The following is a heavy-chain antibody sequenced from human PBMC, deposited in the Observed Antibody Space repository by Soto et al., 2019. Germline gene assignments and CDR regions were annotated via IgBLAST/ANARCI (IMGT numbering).Heavy chain of an antibody. CDR2: IDPSDSYT. CDR3: ARVPPGYISGWPFFDY. V-gene: IGHV5-10-1*01. CDR1: GYSFTSYW. J-gene: IGHJ4*02. Sequence: PGESLKISCKGSGYSFTSYWISWVRQMPGKGLEWMGRIDPSDSYTNYSPSFQGHVTISADKSISTAYLQWSSLKASDTAMYYCARVPPGYISGWPFFDYWGQGTLVTVPQ. D-gene: IGHD6-19*01.